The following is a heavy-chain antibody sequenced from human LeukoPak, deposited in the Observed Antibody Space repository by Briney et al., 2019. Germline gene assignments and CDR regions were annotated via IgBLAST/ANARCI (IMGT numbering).Heavy chain of an antibody. Sequence: PGGSLRLSCAASGFSVSSNDMSWVRQAPGQGLEWVAGIIGDGESTNYADSVKGRFTISRVNDKNTLYLQMNGLRVEDTAVYYCAKAPFFYYDSSGYLTHWGQGTLVTVSS. CDR3: AKAPFFYYDSSGYLTH. CDR1: GFSVSSND. V-gene: IGHV3-23*01. D-gene: IGHD3-22*01. J-gene: IGHJ4*02. CDR2: IIGDGEST.